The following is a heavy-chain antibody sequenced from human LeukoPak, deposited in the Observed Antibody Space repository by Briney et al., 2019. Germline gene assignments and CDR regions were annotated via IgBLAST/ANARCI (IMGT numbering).Heavy chain of an antibody. CDR1: GFTFSSYA. V-gene: IGHV3-23*01. CDR2: ISGSGGST. Sequence: GGSLRLSCAASGFTFSSYAMSWVRQAPGKGLEWVSAISGSGGSTYYADSVKGRFTISRDNSKNTLYLQMNSLRAEDTAVYYCAKHPRITMVRGVIFPVYWGQGTLVTVSS. D-gene: IGHD3-10*01. J-gene: IGHJ4*02. CDR3: AKHPRITMVRGVIFPVY.